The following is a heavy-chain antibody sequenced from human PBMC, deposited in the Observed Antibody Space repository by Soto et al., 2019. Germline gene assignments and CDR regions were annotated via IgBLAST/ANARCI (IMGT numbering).Heavy chain of an antibody. J-gene: IGHJ4*02. Sequence: PGGSLRLSCSASGFTFSSYAMHWVRQAPGKGLEYVSAISSNGGSTYYADSVKGRFTISRDNSKNTLYLQMSSLRAEDTAVYYCRRYDSSGSDYWGQGTLVTVSS. CDR1: GFTFSSYA. CDR2: ISSNGGST. V-gene: IGHV3-64D*08. CDR3: RRYDSSGSDY. D-gene: IGHD3-22*01.